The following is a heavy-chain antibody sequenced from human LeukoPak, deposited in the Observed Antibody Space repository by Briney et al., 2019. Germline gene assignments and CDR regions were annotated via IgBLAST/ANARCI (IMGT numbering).Heavy chain of an antibody. CDR1: GGSFSGYY. CDR2: INHRGST. V-gene: IGHV4-34*01. J-gene: IGHJ6*02. D-gene: IGHD2-15*01. CDR3: ARGVVVAATFYYNYRMDV. Sequence: SETLSLTCAVYGGSFSGYYWSWIRQPPGKGLEWIGEINHRGSTNYNPSLKSRVTISVDTSKNQFSLRLSSVTAADTAVYYCARGVVVAATFYYNYRMDVWGQGTTVTVSS.